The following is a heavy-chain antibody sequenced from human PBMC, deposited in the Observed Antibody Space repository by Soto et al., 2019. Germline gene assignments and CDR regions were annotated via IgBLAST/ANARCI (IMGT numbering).Heavy chain of an antibody. CDR2: VYPSRNT. Sequence: QVQLQESGPGLVKPSETLSLTCTVSGDSVNSDRYYWGWIRQPPEKGLAWIGYVYPSRNTNYSPSLQTRLTISVHTSKNQLSLALGSGTAADTAVYYCARGYYYYYGMDVWGQGTTVTVSS. D-gene: IGHD2-2*01. CDR3: ARGYYYYYGMDV. V-gene: IGHV4-61*01. CDR1: GDSVNSDRYY. J-gene: IGHJ6*01.